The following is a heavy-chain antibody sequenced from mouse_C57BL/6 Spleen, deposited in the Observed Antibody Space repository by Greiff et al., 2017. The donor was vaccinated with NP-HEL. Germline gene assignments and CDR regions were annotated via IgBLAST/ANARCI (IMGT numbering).Heavy chain of an antibody. D-gene: IGHD2-4*01. CDR1: GYTFTDYY. J-gene: IGHJ2*01. CDR2: IYPGSGNT. Sequence: VQGVESGAELVRPGASVKLSCKASGYTFTDYYINWVKQRPGQGLEWIARIYPGSGNTYYNEKFKGKATLTAEKSSSTAYMQLSSLTSEDSAVYFCARYDYDAYYFDYWGQGTTLTVSS. V-gene: IGHV1-76*01. CDR3: ARYDYDAYYFDY.